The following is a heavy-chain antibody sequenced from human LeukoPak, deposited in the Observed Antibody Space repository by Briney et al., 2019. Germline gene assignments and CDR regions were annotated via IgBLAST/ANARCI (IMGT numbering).Heavy chain of an antibody. V-gene: IGHV4-4*07. CDR3: ASESIILFRGLFDY. CDR1: RGATSSYS. CDR2: IHATGST. D-gene: IGHD3-10*01. J-gene: IGHJ4*02. Sequence: PSETLPLTCTVSRGATSSYSSSWIRQPAGKGLEWIGRIHATGSTNINPSLNSRVTISADNSKNQFSLKLSSVTAADTAIYYCASESIILFRGLFDYWGQGTLVTVSS.